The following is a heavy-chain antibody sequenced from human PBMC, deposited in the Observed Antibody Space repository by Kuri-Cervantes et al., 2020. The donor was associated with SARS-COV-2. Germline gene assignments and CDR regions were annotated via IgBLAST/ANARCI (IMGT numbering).Heavy chain of an antibody. CDR2: ICGGST. Sequence: GGSLRLSCAAAGFTVCRNETTWVRQAPGTGLEWVSSICGGSTYCTDSRKDRFTISRDNSKNTLYLQMNSLRAEDTAVYYCAKDPVAGTWGDNFDYWGQGTLVTVSS. CDR1: GFTVCRNE. D-gene: IGHD6-19*01. V-gene: IGHV3-38-3*01. J-gene: IGHJ4*02. CDR3: AKDPVAGTWGDNFDY.